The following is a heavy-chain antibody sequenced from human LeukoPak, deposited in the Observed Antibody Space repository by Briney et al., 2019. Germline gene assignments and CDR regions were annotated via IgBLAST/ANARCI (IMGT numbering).Heavy chain of an antibody. J-gene: IGHJ4*02. CDR2: IYSGGGT. CDR3: ARLPGGRQLN. D-gene: IGHD1-1*01. CDR1: GFAVSSTY. Sequence: GGSLRLSCAASGFAVSSTYMSWVRQAPGKGLDWVSVIYSGGGTYYADSVKGRFTISRDNSKNMVYLQMNSLRAEDTAVYYCARLPGGRQLNWGQGTLVTVSS. V-gene: IGHV3-53*01.